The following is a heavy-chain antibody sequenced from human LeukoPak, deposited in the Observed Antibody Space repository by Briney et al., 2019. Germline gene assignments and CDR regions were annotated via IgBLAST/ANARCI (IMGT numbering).Heavy chain of an antibody. CDR1: GFTFSDYG. Sequence: GGSLRLSCAASGFTFSDYGMAWVRQAPGKGLEWVSTISGSGDVAYYADSVKGRYTTSRDNSRNTLYLQMNSLRAEDTAVYYCAKDFPAYYYDSSGYPFDYWGQGTLVTVSS. J-gene: IGHJ4*02. V-gene: IGHV3-23*01. D-gene: IGHD3-22*01. CDR2: ISGSGDVA. CDR3: AKDFPAYYYDSSGYPFDY.